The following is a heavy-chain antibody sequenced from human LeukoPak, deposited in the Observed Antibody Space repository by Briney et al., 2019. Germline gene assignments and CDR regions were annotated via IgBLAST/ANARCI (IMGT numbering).Heavy chain of an antibody. CDR3: ARVWGIAAAGGEIEY. CDR1: GFTFSSYS. Sequence: PGGSLRLSCAASGFTFSSYSMNWVRQAPARGLEWVLYISSSNSNIYYANSVKGRFTISRDNAKNSLYLQMHSLRDEDTAVYYCARVWGIAAAGGEIEYWGQGTLVTVSS. D-gene: IGHD6-13*01. J-gene: IGHJ4*02. CDR2: ISSSNSNI. V-gene: IGHV3-48*02.